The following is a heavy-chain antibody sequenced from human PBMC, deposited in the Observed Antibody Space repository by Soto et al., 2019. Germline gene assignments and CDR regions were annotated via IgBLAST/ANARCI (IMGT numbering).Heavy chain of an antibody. CDR1: GGSIFSSY. Sequence: SETLSLTCTVSGGSIFSSYWTWIRQPPGKGLEWIGNVYYSGSTNYNPSLKSRITISVDTSKNSVSLQMNSLRVEDTAVYYCARYRRGAVAPYWGQGTLVTVSS. V-gene: IGHV4-59*12. CDR3: ARYRRGAVAPY. CDR2: VYYSGST. D-gene: IGHD6-19*01. J-gene: IGHJ4*02.